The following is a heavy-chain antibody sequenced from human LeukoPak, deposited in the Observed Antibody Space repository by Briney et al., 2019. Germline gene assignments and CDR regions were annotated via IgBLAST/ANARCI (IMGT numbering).Heavy chain of an antibody. D-gene: IGHD4-17*01. J-gene: IGHJ6*02. Sequence: ASVKVSCKASGYTFTSYSITWVRQAPGQGLEWMGWISAYNGNTNYAQKLQGGVTVTTDTSTSTVYMELRSLRSDDTAVYYCARVGGDYGMDVWGLGTTVTVSS. CDR3: ARVGGDYGMDV. V-gene: IGHV1-18*01. CDR1: GYTFTSYS. CDR2: ISAYNGNT.